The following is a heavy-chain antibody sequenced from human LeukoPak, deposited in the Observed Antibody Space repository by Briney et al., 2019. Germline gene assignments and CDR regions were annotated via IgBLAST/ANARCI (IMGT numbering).Heavy chain of an antibody. D-gene: IGHD2-2*01. J-gene: IGHJ5*02. V-gene: IGHV1-69*13. Sequence: ASVKVSCKASGGTFSSYAISWVRQAPGQGLEWMGGIILIFGTANYAQKFPGRVTITADESTTTAYMELSSLRSEDTAVYYCARGPQIVVVPAAFTWFDPWGQGTLVTVPS. CDR1: GGTFSSYA. CDR3: ARGPQIVVVPAAFTWFDP. CDR2: IILIFGTA.